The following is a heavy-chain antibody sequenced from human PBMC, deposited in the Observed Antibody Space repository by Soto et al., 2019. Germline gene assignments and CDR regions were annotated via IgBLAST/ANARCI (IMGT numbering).Heavy chain of an antibody. D-gene: IGHD1-26*01. CDR2: ISWDGGST. CDR1: GFTFDDYT. V-gene: IGHV3-43*01. CDR3: AKFAVGSYGMDV. Sequence: EVQLVETGGVVVQPGGSLRLSCAASGFTFDDYTMHWVRQAPGKGLEWVSLISWDGGSTYYADSVKGRFTISRDNSKNSLYLQMNSLRTEDTALYYCAKFAVGSYGMDVWGQGTTVTVSS. J-gene: IGHJ6*02.